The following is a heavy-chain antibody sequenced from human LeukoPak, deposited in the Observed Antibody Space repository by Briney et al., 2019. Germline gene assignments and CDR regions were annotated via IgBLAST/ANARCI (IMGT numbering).Heavy chain of an antibody. CDR3: AKDTAFVGATTSFDY. D-gene: IGHD1-26*01. V-gene: IGHV3-23*01. CDR2: FCGSGGGT. CDR1: GVTFISYA. Sequence: GGSLRLSCAASGVTFISYAMSWVGQAPGGGGEGVSGFCGSGGGTYYADTVKGRFTISRDISKNTLYLQMNSLRAEDTAVYSCAKDTAFVGATTSFDYWGQGTLVTVSS. J-gene: IGHJ4*02.